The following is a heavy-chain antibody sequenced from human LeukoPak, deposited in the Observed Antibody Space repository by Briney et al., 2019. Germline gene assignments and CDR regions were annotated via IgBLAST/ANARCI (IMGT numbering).Heavy chain of an antibody. D-gene: IGHD3-9*01. CDR2: IYTSGST. CDR1: GGSISSSSYY. J-gene: IGHJ4*02. Sequence: SETLSLTCTVSGGSISSSSYYWGWIRQPPGKGLEWIGRIYTSGSTNYNPSLKSRVTISVDTSKNQFSLKLSSVTAADTAVYYCARGGILTGYYVYFDYWGQGTLVTVSS. V-gene: IGHV4-39*07. CDR3: ARGGILTGYYVYFDY.